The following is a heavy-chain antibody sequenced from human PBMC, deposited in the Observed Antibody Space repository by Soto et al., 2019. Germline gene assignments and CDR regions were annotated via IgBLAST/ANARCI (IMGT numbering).Heavy chain of an antibody. J-gene: IGHJ4*02. D-gene: IGHD3-22*01. CDR2: IYYSGST. CDR3: ARNTYYYDSSGYLDFDY. CDR1: GGSISSYY. Sequence: SETLSLTCTVSGGSISSYYWSWIRQPPGKGLEWIGYIYYSGSTNYNPSLKSRVTISVDTSKNQFSLKLSSVTAADTAVYYCARNTYYYDSSGYLDFDYWGQGTLVTVSS. V-gene: IGHV4-59*01.